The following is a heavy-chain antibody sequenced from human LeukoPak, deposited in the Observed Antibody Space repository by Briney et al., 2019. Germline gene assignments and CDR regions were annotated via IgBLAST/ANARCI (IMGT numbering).Heavy chain of an antibody. CDR2: IYYSGST. Sequence: PGGSLRLSCAASGFTFSNYAMTWIRQPPGKGLEWIGYIYYSGSTNYNPSLKSRVTISVDTSKNQFSLKLSSVTAADTAVYYCARGAGYSSSWYYDWGQGTLVTVSS. D-gene: IGHD6-13*01. CDR1: GFTFSNYA. CDR3: ARGAGYSSSWYYD. V-gene: IGHV4-59*01. J-gene: IGHJ4*02.